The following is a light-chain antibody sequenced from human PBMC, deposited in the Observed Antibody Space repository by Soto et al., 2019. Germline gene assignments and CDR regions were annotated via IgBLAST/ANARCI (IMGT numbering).Light chain of an antibody. CDR1: ESVSSN. CDR3: QQHSKWPRT. V-gene: IGKV3-15*01. CDR2: GAS. J-gene: IGKJ1*01. Sequence: EIVMTQSPATLSVSPGERATLSCRASESVSSNLAWYQQKPGQAPRLLFYGASTRATDIPARFSGTGSGTEFTRTISSLQSEEFAVYYGQQHSKWPRTFGQGTKVEIK.